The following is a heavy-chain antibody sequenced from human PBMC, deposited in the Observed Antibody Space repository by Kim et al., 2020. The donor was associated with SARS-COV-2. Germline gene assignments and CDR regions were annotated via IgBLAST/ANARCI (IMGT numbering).Heavy chain of an antibody. CDR3: ARGGSWTFDC. CDR2: SEN. D-gene: IGHD1-1*01. Sequence: SENLYADLVKGRFTIARDNGKNSLYLQMNSLRADDTAVYHCARGGSWTFDCWGRGTLVTVSS. V-gene: IGHV3-7*01. J-gene: IGHJ4*02.